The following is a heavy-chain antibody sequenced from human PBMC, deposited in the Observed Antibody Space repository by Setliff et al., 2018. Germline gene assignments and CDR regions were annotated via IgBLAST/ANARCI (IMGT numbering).Heavy chain of an antibody. J-gene: IGHJ4*02. CDR1: GGSISSQD. D-gene: IGHD5-18*01. V-gene: IGHV4-59*11. CDR3: ARETTAWGYVDTAMVTFIDQ. Sequence: SETLSLTCTVSGGSISSQDWSWIRQPPGKGLEWIGYVYSSGITNYNPSLKSRVTMSVDTSKNQFSLKLSSVTAADTAVYYCARETTAWGYVDTAMVTFIDQWGQGTPVTVSS. CDR2: VYSSGIT.